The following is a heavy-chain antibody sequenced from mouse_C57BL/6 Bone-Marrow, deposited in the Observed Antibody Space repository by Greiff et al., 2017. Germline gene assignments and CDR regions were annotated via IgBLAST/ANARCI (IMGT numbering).Heavy chain of an antibody. V-gene: IGHV1-26*01. CDR2: INPNNGGT. D-gene: IGHD2-5*01. CDR3: ARRGIYSNYNY. CDR1: GYTFTDYY. Sequence: VQLQQSGPELVKLGASVKISCKASGYTFTDYYMNWVKQSHGKSLEWIGDINPNNGGTSYNQKFKGKATLTVDKSSSTAYMALRSLTSEDSAVYYCARRGIYSNYNYWGQGTTLTVSS. J-gene: IGHJ2*01.